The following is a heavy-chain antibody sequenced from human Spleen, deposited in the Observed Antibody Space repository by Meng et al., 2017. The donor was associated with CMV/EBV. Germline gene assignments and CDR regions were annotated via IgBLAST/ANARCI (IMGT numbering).Heavy chain of an antibody. V-gene: IGHV1-58*01. J-gene: IGHJ6*02. CDR2: IVVDSGNT. CDR1: GFTFSSSA. D-gene: IGHD5-12*01. CDR3: AAHSGYDLYYYFYYGMDV. Sequence: SVKVSCKASGFTFSSSAVQWVRQARGQRLEWIGWIVVDSGNTNYAQKFQERVTITRDMSTSTAYTELSRLESEDTAVYYCAAHSGYDLYYYFYYGMDVWGQGTTVTVSS.